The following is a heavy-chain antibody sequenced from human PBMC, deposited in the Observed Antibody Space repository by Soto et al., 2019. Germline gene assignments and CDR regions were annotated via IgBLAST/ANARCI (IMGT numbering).Heavy chain of an antibody. V-gene: IGHV4-31*03. Sequence: TLSLPFTVSGGSISSGGYYWSLIRQHPGKGLEWIGYIYYSGSTYYNPSLKSRVTISVDTSKNQFSLKLSSVTAADTAVYYCARDGGGGCSGGSCYGLWGQGTLVTVSS. D-gene: IGHD2-15*01. J-gene: IGHJ4*02. CDR3: ARDGGGGCSGGSCYGL. CDR2: IYYSGST. CDR1: GGSISSGGYY.